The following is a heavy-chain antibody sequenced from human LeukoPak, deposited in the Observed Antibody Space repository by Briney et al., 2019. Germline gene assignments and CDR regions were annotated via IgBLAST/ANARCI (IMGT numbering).Heavy chain of an antibody. CDR3: AREGYCSAGACRPY. J-gene: IGHJ4*02. D-gene: IGHD2-15*01. CDR1: GGSISSYY. CDR2: IYTSGST. Sequence: SETLSLTWTVSGGSISSYYWSWIRQPAGKGLEWIGRIYTSGSTNYNPSLKSRVTISADTAKNQVSLKVTSVTAADTAVYYCAREGYCSAGACRPYWGQGTLVTVSS. V-gene: IGHV4-4*07.